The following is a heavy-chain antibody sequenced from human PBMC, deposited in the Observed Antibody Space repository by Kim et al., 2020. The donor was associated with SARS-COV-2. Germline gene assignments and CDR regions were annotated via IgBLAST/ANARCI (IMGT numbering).Heavy chain of an antibody. J-gene: IGHJ4*02. CDR3: ARSGYSSSSPSYYFYY. D-gene: IGHD6-13*01. V-gene: IGHV3-30*01. Sequence: GEGRFTITRANSKNTLYLKMNSLRAEDTAVYYCARSGYSSSSPSYYFYYWGQGTLVTVSS.